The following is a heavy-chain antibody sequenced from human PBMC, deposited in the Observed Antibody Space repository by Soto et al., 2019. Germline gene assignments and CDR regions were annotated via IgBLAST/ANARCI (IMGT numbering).Heavy chain of an antibody. J-gene: IGHJ4*02. CDR3: ATRSPAFDY. CDR1: GYTFTSYG. Sequence: QVQLVQSGPEVKKPGASVKVSCRTSGYTFTSYGISWVRQAPGQGLEWMGWISTDKGHTNYAQKFQGRVTMTTDTSTSTGYMGLRSLRSDDTAVYYCATRSPAFDYWGQGTLVTVST. CDR2: ISTDKGHT. V-gene: IGHV1-18*01.